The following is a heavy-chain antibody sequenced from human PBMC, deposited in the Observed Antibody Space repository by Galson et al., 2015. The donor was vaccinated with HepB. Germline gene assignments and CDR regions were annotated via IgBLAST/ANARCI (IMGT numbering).Heavy chain of an antibody. CDR1: GFTFSSYG. Sequence: SLRLSCAASGFTFSSYGMHWVRQAPGKGLEWVAVISYDGSNKYYADSVKGRFTISRDNSKNTLYLQMNSLRAEDTAVYYCAKGGSGTYYFDYWGQGTLVTVSS. J-gene: IGHJ4*02. V-gene: IGHV3-30*18. CDR2: ISYDGSNK. D-gene: IGHD1-7*01. CDR3: AKGGSGTYYFDY.